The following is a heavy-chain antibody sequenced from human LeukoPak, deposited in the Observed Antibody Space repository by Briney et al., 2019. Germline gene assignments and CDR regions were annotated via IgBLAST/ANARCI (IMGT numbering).Heavy chain of an antibody. CDR2: ISSSGSTI. D-gene: IGHD2-2*01. Sequence: GGSLRLSCAASGFTFSSDAMSWVRQAPGKGLEWVSAISSSGSTIYYADSVKGRFTISRDNAKNSLYLQMNSPRAEDTAVYYCARGAIVVVPAADPYFDYWGQGTLVTVSS. J-gene: IGHJ4*02. CDR3: ARGAIVVVPAADPYFDY. CDR1: GFTFSSDA. V-gene: IGHV3-21*04.